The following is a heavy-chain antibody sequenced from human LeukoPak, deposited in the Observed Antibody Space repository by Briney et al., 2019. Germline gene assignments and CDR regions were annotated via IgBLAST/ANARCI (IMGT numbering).Heavy chain of an antibody. D-gene: IGHD1-26*01. CDR1: GYSFSSYW. Sequence: GESLKISCQGSGYSFSSYWIGWVRQRPGKGLGGMGIIYPGDSDTRYSPSFQGQVTISADNFISTAYLQWSSLKASNTAMYYCARGGIVGSAFDYWGQGTLVTVSS. V-gene: IGHV5-51*01. J-gene: IGHJ4*02. CDR3: ARGGIVGSAFDY. CDR2: IYPGDSDT.